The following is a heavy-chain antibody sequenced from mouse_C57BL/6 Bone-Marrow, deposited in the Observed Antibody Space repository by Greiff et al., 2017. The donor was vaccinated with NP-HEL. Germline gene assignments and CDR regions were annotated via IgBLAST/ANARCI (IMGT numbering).Heavy chain of an antibody. Sequence: VQLQQPGAELVKPGASVKLSCKASGYTFTSYWMHWVKQRPGQGLEWIGMIHPNSGSTNYNEKFKSKATLTVDKSSSTAYMQLSSLTSEDTAVYYCARSGAQAPPFACWGRGTLVTVSA. CDR2: IHPNSGST. V-gene: IGHV1-64*01. CDR3: ARSGAQAPPFAC. J-gene: IGHJ3*01. D-gene: IGHD3-2*02. CDR1: GYTFTSYW.